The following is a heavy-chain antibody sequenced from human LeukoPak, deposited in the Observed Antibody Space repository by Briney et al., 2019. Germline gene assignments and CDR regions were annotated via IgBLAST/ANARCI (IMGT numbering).Heavy chain of an antibody. Sequence: GGSLRLSCAASGFTFSSYEMNWVRQAPGPGLEWVSYISSSGSTTYYADSVKGRFTISRDNAKNSLNLQMNSLRAEDTAVYYCARYGDYWGQGTLVTVSS. D-gene: IGHD3-10*01. CDR2: ISSSGSTT. CDR3: ARYGDY. V-gene: IGHV3-48*03. CDR1: GFTFSSYE. J-gene: IGHJ4*02.